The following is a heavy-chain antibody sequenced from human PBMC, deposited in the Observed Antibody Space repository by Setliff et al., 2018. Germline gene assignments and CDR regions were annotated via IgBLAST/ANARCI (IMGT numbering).Heavy chain of an antibody. CDR1: GYTFTSYD. V-gene: IGHV1-8*01. CDR3: ARDLGRGYYYDSSGQKVGDY. CDR2: MNPNSGNT. Sequence: ASVKVSCKASGYTFTSYDINWVRQATGQGLEWMGWMNPNSGNTGYAQKFQGRVTMTRNTSISTAYMELSSLRSEDTAVYYCARDLGRGYYYDSSGQKVGDYWGQGTLVTVSS. J-gene: IGHJ4*02. D-gene: IGHD3-22*01.